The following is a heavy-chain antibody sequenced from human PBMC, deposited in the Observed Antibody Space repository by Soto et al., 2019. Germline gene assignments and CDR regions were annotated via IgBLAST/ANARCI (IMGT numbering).Heavy chain of an antibody. D-gene: IGHD5-12*01. CDR1: GFSFSSYA. V-gene: IGHV3-23*01. CDR3: ENWHLREHAYDI. CDR2: VGGGGGTT. Sequence: GGSLRLSCTASGFSFSSYAMSWVRQAPGGGLEWVSFVGGGGGTTFSADSVKGRFTISRDNSKNTVYLQMSSLRPEDTAIYFSENWHLREHAYDIWGQGTMVTVSS. J-gene: IGHJ3*02.